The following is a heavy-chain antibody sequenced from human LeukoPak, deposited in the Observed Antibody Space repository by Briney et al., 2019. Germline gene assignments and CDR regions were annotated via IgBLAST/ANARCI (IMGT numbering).Heavy chain of an antibody. CDR2: ISSSSSHI. Sequence: GESLRLSCAASGFTFSNYEMNWVRQAPGKGLEWVSSISSSSSHIYYADSVKGRFTISRDNAKNSLYLQMSSLRVEDTAVYYCVKGDSRSWYFNYAFDIWGQGTMVTVSS. CDR3: VKGDSRSWYFNYAFDI. D-gene: IGHD6-13*01. CDR1: GFTFSNYE. V-gene: IGHV3-21*06. J-gene: IGHJ3*02.